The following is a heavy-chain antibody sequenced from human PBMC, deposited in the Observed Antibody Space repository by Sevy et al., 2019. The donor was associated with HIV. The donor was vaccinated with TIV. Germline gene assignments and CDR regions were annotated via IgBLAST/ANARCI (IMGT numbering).Heavy chain of an antibody. CDR1: GFTVNDKY. CDR3: VSLFLSYRSGWSYFDY. CDR2: IFSSGST. J-gene: IGHJ4*02. D-gene: IGHD6-19*01. V-gene: IGHV3-66*02. Sequence: GGSLRLSCAISGFTVNDKYIIWVRQAPGKGLEWVSVIFSSGSTYYADSAKGRFTISRDNSKNIVDLQMNSVRAEDTAAYYCVSLFLSYRSGWSYFDYWGQGTLVTVSS.